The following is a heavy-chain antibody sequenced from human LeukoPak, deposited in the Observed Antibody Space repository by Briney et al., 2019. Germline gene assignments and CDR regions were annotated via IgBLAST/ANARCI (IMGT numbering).Heavy chain of an antibody. CDR2: IYHSGST. CDR3: ARASRGFLEWLLPTFDI. CDR1: GGSFSGYY. Sequence: SETLSLTCAVYGGSFSGYYWSWIRQPPGKGLEWIGSIYHSGSTYYNPSLKSRVTISVDTSKNQFSLKLSSVTAADTAVYYCARASRGFLEWLLPTFDIWGQGTMVTVSS. V-gene: IGHV4-34*01. J-gene: IGHJ3*02. D-gene: IGHD3-3*01.